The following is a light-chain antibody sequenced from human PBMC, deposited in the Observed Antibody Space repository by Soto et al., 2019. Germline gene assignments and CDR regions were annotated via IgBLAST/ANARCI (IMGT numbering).Light chain of an antibody. Sequence: QSVLTQPASVSGSPGQSITISCTGTSSNVGSYKLVSWYQQHPGKAPKLMIFEVNKRPSGVSNRFSGSKSGNTASLTISGLKVEDEADYYCCSSGGSPTYVLGIGTKVTVL. V-gene: IGLV2-23*02. CDR3: CSSGGSPTYV. J-gene: IGLJ1*01. CDR1: SSNVGSYKL. CDR2: EVN.